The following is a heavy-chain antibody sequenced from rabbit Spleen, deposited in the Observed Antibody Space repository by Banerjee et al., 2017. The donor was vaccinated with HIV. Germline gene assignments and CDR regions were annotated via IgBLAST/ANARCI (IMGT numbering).Heavy chain of an antibody. V-gene: IGHV1S40*01. CDR3: ARDSGSRDYIDAYFNL. J-gene: IGHJ4*01. CDR1: GFSFSSSYD. D-gene: IGHD8-1*01. CDR2: IYTGNGHT. Sequence: QQLVESGGGLVKPGASLTLICTASGFSFSSSYDMCWVRQAPGKGLEWIGCIYTGNGHTHYASWAKGRFTISKTSSTTVTLQMTSLTAADTATYFCARDSGSRDYIDAYFNLWGPGTLVTVS.